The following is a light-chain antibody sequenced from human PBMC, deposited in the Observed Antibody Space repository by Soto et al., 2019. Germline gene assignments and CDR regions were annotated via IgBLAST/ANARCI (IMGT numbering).Light chain of an antibody. Sequence: DIQMTQSPSSLSASVGDRVTITCRASQSINNCLSWFQQKPGQAPKLLIYAASSLQSGVPSRFSGSGSGTDFILTIDSLQPEEFATYYCQQTYISPATFGQGTKVGVK. CDR1: QSINNC. CDR2: AAS. J-gene: IGKJ1*01. V-gene: IGKV1-39*01. CDR3: QQTYISPAT.